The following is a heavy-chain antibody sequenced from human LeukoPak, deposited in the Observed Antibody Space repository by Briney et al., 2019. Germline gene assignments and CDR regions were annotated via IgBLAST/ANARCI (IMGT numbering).Heavy chain of an antibody. CDR3: ARDLYGSGSYYKTGRFDP. V-gene: IGHV1-18*01. CDR1: GYTFTSYG. J-gene: IGHJ5*02. Sequence: GASVKVSCKASGYTFTSYGISWVRQAPGQGLEWMGWISAYNGNTNYAQKLQGRVTMTTDTSTSTAYMELRSLRSDDTAVYYCARDLYGSGSYYKTGRFDPWGQGTLVTVSS. D-gene: IGHD3-10*01. CDR2: ISAYNGNT.